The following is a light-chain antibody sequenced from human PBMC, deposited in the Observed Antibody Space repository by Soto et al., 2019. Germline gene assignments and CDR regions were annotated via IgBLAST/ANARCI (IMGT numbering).Light chain of an antibody. J-gene: IGLJ2*01. Sequence: QSALTQPASVSGSPGQSITISCTGTSSDVGGYNYVSWYQQHPGKAPKLIIYEVSKRPSGLSNRFSGSKSGNTASLTISGLQAEDEADYYCSSYTSTSTRVFGGGTKLTVL. CDR3: SSYTSTSTRV. CDR1: SSDVGGYNY. CDR2: EVS. V-gene: IGLV2-14*01.